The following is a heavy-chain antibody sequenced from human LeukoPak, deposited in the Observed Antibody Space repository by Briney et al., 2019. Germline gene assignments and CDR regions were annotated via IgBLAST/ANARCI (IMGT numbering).Heavy chain of an antibody. CDR2: IYSGGST. V-gene: IGHV3-53*01. J-gene: IGHJ4*02. D-gene: IGHD5-12*01. CDR1: GFTFSSYE. Sequence: GGSLRLSCAASGFTFSSYEMNWVRQAPGKGLEWVSVIYSGGSTYSADSVRGRFTISRDNPKNTLYLQMNSLRAEDTAVYYCARDIGYSRGFFDYWGQGTLVTVSS. CDR3: ARDIGYSRGFFDY.